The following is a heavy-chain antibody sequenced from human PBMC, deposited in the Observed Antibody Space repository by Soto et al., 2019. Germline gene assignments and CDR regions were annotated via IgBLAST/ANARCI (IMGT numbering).Heavy chain of an antibody. Sequence: SETLSLTCTVSGGSVSSGSYYWSSIRQPPGKGLEWIGYIYYSGSTNYNPSLKSRVTISVDTSKNQFSLKLSSVTAADTAVYYCARMNILTGYSSGYYYYGMDVWGQGTTVTVS. CDR3: ARMNILTGYSSGYYYYGMDV. CDR2: IYYSGST. CDR1: GGSVSSGSYY. V-gene: IGHV4-61*01. J-gene: IGHJ6*02. D-gene: IGHD3-9*01.